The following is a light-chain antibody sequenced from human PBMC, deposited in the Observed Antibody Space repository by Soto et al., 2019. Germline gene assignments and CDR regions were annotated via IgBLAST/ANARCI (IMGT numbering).Light chain of an antibody. CDR2: DVS. CDR1: SSDVGGYNY. CDR3: SSYTSSSTVV. V-gene: IGLV2-14*01. Sequence: QSALTQPASVSGSPGQSITISCTGTSSDVGGYNYVSWYQQHPDKAPKLMIYDVSNRPSGVSNRFSGSKSGNTASLTISGLQAEDEADYYCSSYTSSSTVVFGGGTKLTAL. J-gene: IGLJ2*01.